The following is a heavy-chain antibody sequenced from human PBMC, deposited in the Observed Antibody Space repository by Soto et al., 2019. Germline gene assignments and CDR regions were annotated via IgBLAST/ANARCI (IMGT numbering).Heavy chain of an antibody. J-gene: IGHJ4*02. Sequence: QVQLVQSGGEVKKPGASVTVSCKASGYTFIYYHITWVRQAPGQGLEWMAWINTYNGMTDYAQRFQGRVTMTRDTSTSTAYMELRNLGCDDTAVYFCAKSPRGEMATDWGQGTLVTVSS. CDR3: AKSPRGEMATD. CDR1: GYTFIYYH. CDR2: INTYNGMT. V-gene: IGHV1-18*01. D-gene: IGHD5-12*01.